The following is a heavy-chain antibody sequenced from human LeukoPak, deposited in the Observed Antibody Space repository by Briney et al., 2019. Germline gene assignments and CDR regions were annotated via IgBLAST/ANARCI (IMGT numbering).Heavy chain of an antibody. CDR2: IYYSGST. CDR1: GGSISSSSYY. Sequence: PSETLSLTCTVSGGSISSSSYYWGWIRQPPGKGLEWIGSIYYSGSTYYNPSLKSRVTISVDTSKNQFSLKLSSVTAADTAVYYCARQGTYYDILTGYYTRGYYFDYWGQGTLVTVSS. D-gene: IGHD3-9*01. J-gene: IGHJ4*02. V-gene: IGHV4-39*01. CDR3: ARQGTYYDILTGYYTRGYYFDY.